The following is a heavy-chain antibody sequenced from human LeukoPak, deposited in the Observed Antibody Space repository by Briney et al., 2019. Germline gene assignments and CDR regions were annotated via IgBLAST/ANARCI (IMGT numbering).Heavy chain of an antibody. CDR3: ARDQWLEENTNWFDP. J-gene: IGHJ5*02. CDR1: GGTFSSYA. V-gene: IGHV1-69*06. D-gene: IGHD6-19*01. Sequence: SVKVSCKASGGTFSSYAISWVRQAPGQGLEWMGGIIPIFGTANYAQKFQGRVTITADNSTSTAYMGLSSLRSEDTAVYYCARDQWLEENTNWFDPWGQGTLVTVSS. CDR2: IIPIFGTA.